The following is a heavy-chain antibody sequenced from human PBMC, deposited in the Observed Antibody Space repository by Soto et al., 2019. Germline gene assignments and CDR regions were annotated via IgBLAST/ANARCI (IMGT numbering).Heavy chain of an antibody. J-gene: IGHJ3*02. Sequence: EVQLVESGGGLVQPGRSLRLSCAASGFSFGDYAMHWVRQPPGKGLEWVSGIRWNSGSIGYADSVKGRFTISRDNAKNSLYLQMNSLRLEDTALYYCVKDTDYGAQDDGFDIWGQGTMVTVSA. CDR2: IRWNSGSI. V-gene: IGHV3-9*01. CDR3: VKDTDYGAQDDGFDI. CDR1: GFSFGDYA. D-gene: IGHD4-17*01.